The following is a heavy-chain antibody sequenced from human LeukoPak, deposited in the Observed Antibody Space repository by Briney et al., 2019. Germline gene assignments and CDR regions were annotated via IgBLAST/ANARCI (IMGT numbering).Heavy chain of an antibody. Sequence: GGSLRLSCAASGFTFRAYWMHWVRQAPGKGLAWVSRINNDGSITSYADSVKGRFTISRDNAKNTLYLQMNSLRAEDTAVYYCVRGYCSSTSCPTLYYYWGQGTLVTVSS. CDR1: GFTFRAYW. CDR3: VRGYCSSTSCPTLYYY. V-gene: IGHV3-74*01. CDR2: INNDGSIT. J-gene: IGHJ4*02. D-gene: IGHD2-2*01.